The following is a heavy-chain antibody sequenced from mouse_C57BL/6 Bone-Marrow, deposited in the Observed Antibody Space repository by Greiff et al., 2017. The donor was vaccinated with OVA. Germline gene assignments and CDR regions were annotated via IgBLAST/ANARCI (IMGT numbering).Heavy chain of an antibody. V-gene: IGHV5-9-1*02. Sequence: EVMLVESGEGLVKPGGSLKLSCAASGFTFSSYAMSWVRQTPEKRLEWVAYISSGGDYIYYADTVKGRFTISRDNASNTLYLQMSSPKSEDTAMYYCTRATYDYPYYYAMDYWGQGTSVTVSS. J-gene: IGHJ4*01. CDR2: ISSGGDYI. CDR3: TRATYDYPYYYAMDY. D-gene: IGHD2-4*01. CDR1: GFTFSSYA.